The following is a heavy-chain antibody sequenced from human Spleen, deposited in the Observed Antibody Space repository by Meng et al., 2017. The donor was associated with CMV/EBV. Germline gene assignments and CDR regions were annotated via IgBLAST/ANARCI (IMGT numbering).Heavy chain of an antibody. CDR3: ARALLEEQQQALRGYYYYGMDV. D-gene: IGHD6-13*01. Sequence: GESLKISCEASGFSVSDNYMSWLRQTPGKGLEWVSVIYTAGSTYYADSVKGRFTISRDNAKSSLYLQMNSLRAEDTAVYYCARALLEEQQQALRGYYYYGMDVWGQGTTVTVSS. CDR2: IYTAGST. J-gene: IGHJ6*02. V-gene: IGHV3-53*01. CDR1: GFSVSDNY.